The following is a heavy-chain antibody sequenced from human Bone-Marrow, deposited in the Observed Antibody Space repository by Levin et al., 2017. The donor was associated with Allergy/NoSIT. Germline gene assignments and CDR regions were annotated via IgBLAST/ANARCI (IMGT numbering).Heavy chain of an antibody. Sequence: ASVKVSCKASGGTFSSYTISWVRQAPGQGLEWMGRIIPILGIANYAQKFQGRVTITADKSTSTAYMELSSLRSEDTAVYYCARDTRFLEWLLPPTVQNWFDPWGQGTLVTVSS. CDR1: GGTFSSYT. D-gene: IGHD3-3*01. CDR3: ARDTRFLEWLLPPTVQNWFDP. J-gene: IGHJ5*02. CDR2: IIPILGIA. V-gene: IGHV1-69*04.